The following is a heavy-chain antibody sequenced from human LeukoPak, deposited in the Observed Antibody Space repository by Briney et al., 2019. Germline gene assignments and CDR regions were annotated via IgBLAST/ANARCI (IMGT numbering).Heavy chain of an antibody. Sequence: GGSLRLSCAASGFTFSSYWMSWVRQAPGKGLEWVANIKQDGSEKYYVDSVKGRFTISRDNSKNTLYLQMNSLRAEDTAVYYCAKDLAYYDFWSGYWTLGNNWFDPWGQGTLVTVSS. J-gene: IGHJ5*02. CDR2: IKQDGSEK. CDR1: GFTFSSYW. D-gene: IGHD3-3*01. V-gene: IGHV3-7*01. CDR3: AKDLAYYDFWSGYWTLGNNWFDP.